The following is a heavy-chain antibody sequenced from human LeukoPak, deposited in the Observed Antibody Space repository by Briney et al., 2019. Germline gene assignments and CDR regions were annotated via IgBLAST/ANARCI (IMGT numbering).Heavy chain of an antibody. Sequence: GASVKVSCKASGYTFTGYYMHWVRQAPGQGLEWMGWINPISGGTGYAQKFQGRVTMTRDTSISTAYMEVSRLRSDDTAVYYCARDYYDSSGYSRFDPWGQGTLVTVSS. CDR3: ARDYYDSSGYSRFDP. D-gene: IGHD3-22*01. V-gene: IGHV1-2*02. J-gene: IGHJ5*02. CDR1: GYTFTGYY. CDR2: INPISGGT.